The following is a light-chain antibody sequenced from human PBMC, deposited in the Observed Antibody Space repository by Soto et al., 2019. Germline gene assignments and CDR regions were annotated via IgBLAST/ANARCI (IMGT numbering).Light chain of an antibody. CDR1: QSINSW. V-gene: IGKV1-5*01. Sequence: DIQMTQSPSTLSAYVGDRVTITCRASQSINSWLAWYQQKPGKAPKLLIYDASSLESGVPSRLSGSGSGTEFTLTISSLQPDDFATYYCQQYNVYPITFGQGTRLEIK. J-gene: IGKJ5*01. CDR3: QQYNVYPIT. CDR2: DAS.